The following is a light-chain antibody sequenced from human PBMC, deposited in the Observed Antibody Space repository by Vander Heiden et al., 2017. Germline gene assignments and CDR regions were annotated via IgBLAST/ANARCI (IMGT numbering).Light chain of an antibody. CDR1: QNINSY. J-gene: IGKJ2*02. Sequence: DIQMTQSPSSLSASVGNRVTISCRASQNINSYLNWYQQKTGKAPKLLIYAASNLRSGVPSRFSGSGSGTDFTLTINRLQREDFATYFCQQRDSSPCTFGQETKLEIK. CDR2: AAS. CDR3: QQRDSSPCT. V-gene: IGKV1-39*01.